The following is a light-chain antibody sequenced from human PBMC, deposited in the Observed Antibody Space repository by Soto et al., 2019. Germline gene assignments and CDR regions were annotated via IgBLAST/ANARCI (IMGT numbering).Light chain of an antibody. CDR2: KAS. Sequence: DIQMPESPSTLSASVGDRVTITCRASQSISSWLAWYQQKPGKAPKLLIYKASTLESGVPSNFSGSGSGTEFTLTINSLQPEDFATYYCQQYNSYPWTFGQGTKVDI. J-gene: IGKJ1*01. V-gene: IGKV1-5*03. CDR3: QQYNSYPWT. CDR1: QSISSW.